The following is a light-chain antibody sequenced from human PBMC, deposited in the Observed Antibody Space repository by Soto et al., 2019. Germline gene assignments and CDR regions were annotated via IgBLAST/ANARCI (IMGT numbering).Light chain of an antibody. CDR3: QQRSNWPPEGT. J-gene: IGKJ1*01. CDR2: DVS. Sequence: EIVMTLSPATLSVSPGERATLSCRASQSVSSFLAWYQQKPGQPPRLLIYDVSNRAAGIPARFSGSGSGTDFTLTISSLEPEDFAVYYWQQRSNWPPEGTFGQGTKVDIK. V-gene: IGKV3-11*01. CDR1: QSVSSF.